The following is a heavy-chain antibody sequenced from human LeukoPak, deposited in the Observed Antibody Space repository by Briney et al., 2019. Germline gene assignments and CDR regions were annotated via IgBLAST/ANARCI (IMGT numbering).Heavy chain of an antibody. CDR3: ARLYYADSGTYNRPFDY. CDR2: IWQDGSDQ. V-gene: IGHV3-7*04. Sequence: GESLRLSCAASGFTLNSYWMSWVRQAPGKGLEWVANIWQDGSDQYYVDSVKGRFTISRDNAKNSLYLQMNSLRAEDTAVYYCARLYYADSGTYNRPFDYWGQGTLVTVSS. D-gene: IGHD3-10*01. J-gene: IGHJ4*02. CDR1: GFTLNSYW.